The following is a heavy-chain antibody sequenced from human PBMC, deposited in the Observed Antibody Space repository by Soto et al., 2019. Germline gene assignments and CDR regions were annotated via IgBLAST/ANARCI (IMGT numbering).Heavy chain of an antibody. V-gene: IGHV1-69*01. Sequence: QVQLVQSGAEVKKPGSSVKVSCKASGGTFSSYAISWVRQAPGQGLEWMGGIIPIFGTANYAQKFQGRVTITADESTSTAYMELSSLRSEDTAVYYCAGDIVVVPAASRGLRVHTWGWFDPWSQGTLVTVSS. CDR2: IIPIFGTA. CDR3: AGDIVVVPAASRGLRVHTWGWFDP. J-gene: IGHJ5*02. CDR1: GGTFSSYA. D-gene: IGHD2-2*01.